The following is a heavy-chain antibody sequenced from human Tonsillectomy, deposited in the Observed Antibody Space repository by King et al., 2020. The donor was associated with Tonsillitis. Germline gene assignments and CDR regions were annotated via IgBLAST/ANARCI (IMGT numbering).Heavy chain of an antibody. J-gene: IGHJ5*02. Sequence: TLKESGPALVKPTQTLTLTCTFSGFSLSTDEMRVSWVRQPPGKALEWLARIDWDDEKFYSTSLKTRLTISRDTSNNQVVLRMTNMDPGDTATYYCTRSQAGSNWFDPWGRGTLVTVSS. CDR3: TRSQAGSNWFDP. CDR1: GFSLSTDEMR. V-gene: IGHV2-70*04. CDR2: IDWDDEK.